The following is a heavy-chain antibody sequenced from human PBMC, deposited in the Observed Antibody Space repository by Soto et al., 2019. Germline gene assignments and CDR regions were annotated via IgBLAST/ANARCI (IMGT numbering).Heavy chain of an antibody. D-gene: IGHD3-16*01. Sequence: QVQLVESGGGVVQPGRSLRLSCAASGFTFSSYGMHWVRQAPGKGLEWVAVISYDGSNKYYADSVKGRFTISRDNSKNTLYLQMNSLRAEDTAVYYCAKDLRRATPRGSYYYYGMDVWGQGTTFTVSS. CDR1: GFTFSSYG. CDR2: ISYDGSNK. V-gene: IGHV3-30*18. J-gene: IGHJ6*02. CDR3: AKDLRRATPRGSYYYYGMDV.